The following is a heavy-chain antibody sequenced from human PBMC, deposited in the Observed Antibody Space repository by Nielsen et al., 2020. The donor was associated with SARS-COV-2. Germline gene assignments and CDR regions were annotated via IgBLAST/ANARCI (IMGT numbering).Heavy chain of an antibody. CDR3: ARVSWRYGGNPGY. V-gene: IGHV3-74*01. CDR2: INSDGSCT. D-gene: IGHD4-23*01. CDR1: GFTFSSYW. J-gene: IGHJ4*02. Sequence: GESLKISCAASGFTFSSYWMHWVRQAPGKGLVWVSRINSDGSCTSYADSVKGRFTISRDNAKNTLYLQMNSLRAEDTAVYYCARVSWRYGGNPGYWGQGTLVTVSS.